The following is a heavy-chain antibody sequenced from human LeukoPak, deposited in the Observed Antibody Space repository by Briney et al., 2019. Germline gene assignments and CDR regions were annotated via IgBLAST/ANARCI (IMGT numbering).Heavy chain of an antibody. CDR2: IYYSGST. D-gene: IGHD6-19*01. J-gene: IGHJ4*02. CDR3: ARHGRIRQWLVPHLTRFDY. CDR1: GGSISSYY. Sequence: SETLSLTCTVSGGSISSYYWSWIRQPPGKGLEWIGYIYYSGSTNYNPSLKSRVTISVDTSKNQFSLKLSSVTAADTAVYYCARHGRIRQWLVPHLTRFDYWGQGTLVTVSS. V-gene: IGHV4-59*08.